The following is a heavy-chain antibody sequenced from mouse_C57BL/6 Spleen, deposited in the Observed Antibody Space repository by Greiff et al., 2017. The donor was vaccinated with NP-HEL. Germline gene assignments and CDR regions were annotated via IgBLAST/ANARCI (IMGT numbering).Heavy chain of an antibody. D-gene: IGHD2-5*01. V-gene: IGHV7-3*01. Sequence: EVQLVESGGGLVQPGGSLSLSCAASGFTFTDYYMSWVRQPPGKALEWLGFIRNKANGYTTEYSASVKGRFTISRDNSQSILYLQMNALRAEDSATYYCARYRGSNYVRAMDYWGQGTSVTVSS. CDR1: GFTFTDYY. J-gene: IGHJ4*01. CDR3: ARYRGSNYVRAMDY. CDR2: IRNKANGYTT.